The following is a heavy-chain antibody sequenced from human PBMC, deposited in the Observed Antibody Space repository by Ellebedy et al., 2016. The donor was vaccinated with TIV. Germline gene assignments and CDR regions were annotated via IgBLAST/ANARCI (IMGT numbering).Heavy chain of an antibody. Sequence: SVKVSXXASGGTFSSYAISWVRQAPGQGLEWMGRIIPILGIANYAQKFQGRVTITADKSTSTAYMALSSLRSEDTAVYYCAREYQSPVRGVITSPLDYWGQGTLVTVSS. D-gene: IGHD3-10*02. V-gene: IGHV1-69*04. J-gene: IGHJ4*02. CDR2: IIPILGIA. CDR3: AREYQSPVRGVITSPLDY. CDR1: GGTFSSYA.